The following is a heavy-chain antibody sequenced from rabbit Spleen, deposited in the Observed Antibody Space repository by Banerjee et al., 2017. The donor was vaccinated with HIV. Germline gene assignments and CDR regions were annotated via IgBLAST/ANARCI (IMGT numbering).Heavy chain of an antibody. CDR1: GIDFSRYYD. J-gene: IGHJ2*01. CDR2: IYTGNVKT. CDR3: ARNYVNAFDP. Sequence: QQQLEESGGGLVKPGGTLTLTCKASGIDFSRYYDMCWVRQAPGKGLEWIGCIYTGNVKTYYASWAKGRFTISKTSSTTVTLQMTSLTAADTATYFCARNYVNAFDPWGPGTLVTVS. D-gene: IGHD1-1*01. V-gene: IGHV1S45*01.